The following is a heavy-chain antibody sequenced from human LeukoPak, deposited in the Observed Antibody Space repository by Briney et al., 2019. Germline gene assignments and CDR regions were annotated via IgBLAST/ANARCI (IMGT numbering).Heavy chain of an antibody. V-gene: IGHV1-69*04. CDR3: ARDIYGSGSFNNWFDP. D-gene: IGHD3-10*01. CDR2: IIPILGIA. CDR1: GGTFSSYA. Sequence: SVKVSCKASGGTFSSYAISWVRQAPGQGLEWTGRIIPILGIANYAQKFQGRVTITADKSTSTAYMELSSLRSEDTAVYYCARDIYGSGSFNNWFDPWGQGTLVTVSS. J-gene: IGHJ5*02.